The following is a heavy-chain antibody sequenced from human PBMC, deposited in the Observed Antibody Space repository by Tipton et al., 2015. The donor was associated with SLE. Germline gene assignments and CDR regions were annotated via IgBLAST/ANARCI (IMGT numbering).Heavy chain of an antibody. CDR1: GYSISSGYY. V-gene: IGHV4-38-2*02. D-gene: IGHD2-2*01. CDR2: IYTSGST. CDR3: ARLGIVVVPAYAFDF. J-gene: IGHJ3*01. Sequence: TLSLTCTVSGYSISSGYYWGWIRQPPGKGLEWIGYIYTSGSTNYNPSLKSRVTISVDTSKNQFSLKLSSVTAADTAVYYCARLGIVVVPAYAFDFWGQGTMVTVSS.